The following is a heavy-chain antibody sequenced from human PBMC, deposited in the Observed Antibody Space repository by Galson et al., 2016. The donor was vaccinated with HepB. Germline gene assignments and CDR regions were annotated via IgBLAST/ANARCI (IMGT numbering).Heavy chain of an antibody. CDR2: IIPILGTA. Sequence: SVKVSCKASGDSFNTYPLTWVRQAPGEGLEWVGGIIPILGTAHYAQNFQGRVAITADKSTTTAYMELSGLGSEDSAVYYCARGATWGFDGGAYDLWGQGTLVTVSS. V-gene: IGHV1-69*10. CDR1: GDSFNTYP. J-gene: IGHJ3*01. CDR3: ARGATWGFDGGAYDL. D-gene: IGHD7-27*01.